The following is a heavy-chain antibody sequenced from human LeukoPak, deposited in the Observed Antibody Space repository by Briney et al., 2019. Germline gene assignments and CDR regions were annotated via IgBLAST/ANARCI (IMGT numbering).Heavy chain of an antibody. CDR3: AREPTYSSSWYTSCDY. CDR1: GFSFTDVW. D-gene: IGHD6-13*01. CDR2: ITLSSSSI. Sequence: GGSLRLSCAASGFSFTDVWMSWVRQAPGKGLEWVSYITLSSSSIYYADSVKGRFTISSDNAKNSLYLQMNSLRAEDTAVYYCAREPTYSSSWYTSCDYWGQGTLVTVSS. J-gene: IGHJ4*02. V-gene: IGHV3-11*04.